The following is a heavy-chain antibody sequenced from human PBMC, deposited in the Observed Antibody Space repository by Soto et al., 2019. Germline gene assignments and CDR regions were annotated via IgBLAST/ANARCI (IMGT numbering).Heavy chain of an antibody. D-gene: IGHD1-26*01. CDR2: VIPVLGQA. CDR3: ARVGGVGAPPGADY. Sequence: QVQLVQSGAEVKRTGSSVKVSCKASGGIFSSYAISWLRQAPGQGLEWMGAVIPVLGQAYYAQALQDRVTITADESTRTAYMEMSSLTSEDTAVYFCARVGGVGAPPGADYWGQGTLVTVSS. V-gene: IGHV1-69*01. CDR1: GGIFSSYA. J-gene: IGHJ4*02.